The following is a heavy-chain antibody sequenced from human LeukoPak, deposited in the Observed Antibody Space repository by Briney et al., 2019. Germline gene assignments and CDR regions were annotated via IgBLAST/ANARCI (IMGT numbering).Heavy chain of an antibody. D-gene: IGHD3-3*01. CDR1: GVTFSSNA. CDR2: ISSDVSNK. Sequence: GGSLRLSCAASGVTFSSNAMHWVRQAPGKGLEWVAVISSDVSNKYYADSVKGRFTISRDNSKNTLYLQMNSLRAEDTAVYYCAVGLNKYDFWSGYGYWGQGALVTVSS. V-gene: IGHV3-30*04. CDR3: AVGLNKYDFWSGYGY. J-gene: IGHJ4*02.